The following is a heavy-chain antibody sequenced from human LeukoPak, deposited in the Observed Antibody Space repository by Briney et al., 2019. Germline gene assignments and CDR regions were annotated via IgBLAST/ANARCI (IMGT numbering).Heavy chain of an antibody. CDR2: IYSSGST. D-gene: IGHD6-19*01. Sequence: SETLSLTCTVSGGSISSGSYYWSWIRQPAGKGLEWIGRIYSSGSTNYNPSLKSRVTISVDTSKNQFSLKLSSVTAADTAVYYCARGGGSGRWGSGFDMWGQGTMVTVSS. J-gene: IGHJ3*02. CDR1: GGSISSGSYY. V-gene: IGHV4-61*02. CDR3: ARGGGSGRWGSGFDM.